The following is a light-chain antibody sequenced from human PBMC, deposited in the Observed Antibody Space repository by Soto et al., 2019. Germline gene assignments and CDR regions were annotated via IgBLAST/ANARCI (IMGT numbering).Light chain of an antibody. Sequence: EIVLTQSPATLSLSPGERATLSCRASHSVSSHLAWYQQKPGQAPRLLIYDASNRATGIPARFSGSGSGTDFTLTIRSLEPEDFAVYYCQQRSNWPLTFGGGTKVDIK. CDR3: QQRSNWPLT. CDR2: DAS. V-gene: IGKV3-11*01. CDR1: HSVSSH. J-gene: IGKJ4*01.